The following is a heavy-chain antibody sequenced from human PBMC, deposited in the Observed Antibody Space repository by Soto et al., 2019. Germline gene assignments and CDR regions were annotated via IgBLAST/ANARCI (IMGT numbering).Heavy chain of an antibody. J-gene: IGHJ5*02. CDR1: NGSLNFYY. CDR3: TRVATAVPS. V-gene: IGHV4-59*12. Sequence: PSETLSLTCNGSNGSLNFYYCSWIRQPPWKELEWIGNIYYRGTTNYNPSLQGRVTMSIDTSKNQFSLMLTSVTAADTAVYYCTRVATAVPSCGRGVLVPVSS. D-gene: IGHD1-26*01. CDR2: IYYRGTT.